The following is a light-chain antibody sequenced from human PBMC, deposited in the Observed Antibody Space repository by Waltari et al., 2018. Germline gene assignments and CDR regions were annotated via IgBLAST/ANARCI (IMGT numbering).Light chain of an antibody. J-gene: IGLJ3*02. V-gene: IGLV4-69*01. CDR1: SGHSSYA. CDR2: VNSEGSH. CDR3: QTGGFGIWV. Sequence: QLTLTHSPSASASLGASVKLTCTLSSGHSSYAIAWHQQQPEKGPRYLMKVNSEGSHIKGDGIPDRFSGSSSGAERYLTISSLQSEDEADYYCQTGGFGIWVFGGGTKLTVL.